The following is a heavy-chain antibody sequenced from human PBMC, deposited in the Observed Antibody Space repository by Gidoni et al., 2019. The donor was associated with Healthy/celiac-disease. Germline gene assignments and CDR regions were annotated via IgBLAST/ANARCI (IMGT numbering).Heavy chain of an antibody. CDR1: GFPFSSYW. D-gene: IGHD5-12*01. J-gene: IGHJ4*02. CDR3: ARAYSGYDSRGGY. CDR2: IKQDGSEK. V-gene: IGHV3-7*04. Sequence: EVQLVESGGGLVQPGGSLRLSCAASGFPFSSYWMSWVRQAPGKGLEWVANIKQDGSEKYYVDSVKDRFTISRDNAKNSLYLQMNSLRAEDTAVYYCARAYSGYDSRGGYWGQGTLVTVSS.